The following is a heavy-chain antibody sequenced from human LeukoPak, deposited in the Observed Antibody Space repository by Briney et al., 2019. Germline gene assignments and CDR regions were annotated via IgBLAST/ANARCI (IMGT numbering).Heavy chain of an antibody. CDR1: GGSIISSSYY. D-gene: IGHD3-22*01. CDR3: ARQGDSGGYYFDY. CDR2: IYYSGST. Sequence: SETLSLTCSVSGGSIISSSYYWGWLRQPPGKGLEWIGSIYYSGSTYHNPSLKSRVTISLDTSKNQVSLKLSSVTAADTAVYYCARQGDSGGYYFDYWGLGTLVTVSS. J-gene: IGHJ4*02. V-gene: IGHV4-39*07.